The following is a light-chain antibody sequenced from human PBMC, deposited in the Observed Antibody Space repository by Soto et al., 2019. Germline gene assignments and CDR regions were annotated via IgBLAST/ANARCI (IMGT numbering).Light chain of an antibody. V-gene: IGLV2-8*01. CDR2: EVS. CDR3: SSYGGSNPLVV. Sequence: QSVLTQPPSASGSPGQSVTISCTGTSSDVGGYNYVSWYQQHPGKAPKLMIYEVSKRPSGVPDRFSGSKSGNTASLTVSGLQAEDEADYYCSSYGGSNPLVVFGGGTKLTVL. J-gene: IGLJ2*01. CDR1: SSDVGGYNY.